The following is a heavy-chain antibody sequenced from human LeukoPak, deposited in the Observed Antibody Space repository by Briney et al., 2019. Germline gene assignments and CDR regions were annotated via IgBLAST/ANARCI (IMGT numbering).Heavy chain of an antibody. D-gene: IGHD6-19*01. Sequence: SETLSLTCTVSGVSISSYYWSWIRQPPGKGLEWIGYIYYSGSTNYNPSLKSRVTISVDTSKNQFSLNLNSVTAADTAVYYCARASGWYGAYFDSWGQGTLVSVSS. V-gene: IGHV4-59*08. CDR1: GVSISSYY. CDR3: ARASGWYGAYFDS. CDR2: IYYSGST. J-gene: IGHJ4*02.